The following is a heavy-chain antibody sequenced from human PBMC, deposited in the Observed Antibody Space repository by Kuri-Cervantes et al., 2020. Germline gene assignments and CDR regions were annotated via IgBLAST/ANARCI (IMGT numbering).Heavy chain of an antibody. CDR2: ISWNGGTI. Sequence: SLKISCAASGFTFNNYAMQWVRQRTGEGLEWVSGISWNGGTIGYADSVKGRFTISRDNAKKSLYLQMNSLRAEDTAVYYCARVAVTTDFDYWGQGTLVTVSS. D-gene: IGHD4-17*01. CDR3: ARVAVTTDFDY. V-gene: IGHV3-9*01. J-gene: IGHJ4*02. CDR1: GFTFNNYA.